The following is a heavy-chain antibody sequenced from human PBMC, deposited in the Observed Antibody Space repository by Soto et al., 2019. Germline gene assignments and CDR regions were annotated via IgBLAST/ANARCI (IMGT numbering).Heavy chain of an antibody. CDR1: GYTFTSYA. D-gene: IGHD2-2*01. V-gene: IGHV1-3*01. Sequence: ASVKVSCKASGYTFTSYAMHWVRQAPGQRLEWMGWINAGNGNTKYSQKFQGRVTITRDTSASTAYMELSSLRSEDTAVYYCARVYCSSTRCYAWDYYYYYGMDVWGQGTTVTVYS. CDR2: INAGNGNT. CDR3: ARVYCSSTRCYAWDYYYYYGMDV. J-gene: IGHJ6*02.